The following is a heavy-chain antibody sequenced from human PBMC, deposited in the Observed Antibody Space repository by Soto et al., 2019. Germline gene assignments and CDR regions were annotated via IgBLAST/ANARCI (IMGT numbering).Heavy chain of an antibody. CDR2: LYFDGAT. CDR1: GGSITAYY. V-gene: IGHV4-59*08. CDR3: ATSNWFDP. J-gene: IGHJ5*02. Sequence: PSETLSLTCTVSGGSITAYYWSWIRQPPGKGLEWIGFLYFDGATNYNPSLKSRVTVSSDTSKNQFSLNLTSVTAADTAVYYCATSNWFDPWGQGTLVTVSS.